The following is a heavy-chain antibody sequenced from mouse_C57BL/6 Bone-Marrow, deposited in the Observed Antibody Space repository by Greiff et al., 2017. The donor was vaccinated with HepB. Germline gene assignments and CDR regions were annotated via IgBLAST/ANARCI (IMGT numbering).Heavy chain of an antibody. J-gene: IGHJ2*01. V-gene: IGHV1-26*01. CDR2: INPNNGGT. CDR1: GYTFTDYY. Sequence: VQLQQSGPELVKPGASVKISCKASGYTFTDYYMNWVKQSHGKSLEWIGDINPNNGGTSYNQKFKGKATLTVDKSSSTAYMELRSLTSEDSAVYYCAADYRDYFDYWGQGTTLTVSS. CDR3: AADYRDYFDY. D-gene: IGHD2-4*01.